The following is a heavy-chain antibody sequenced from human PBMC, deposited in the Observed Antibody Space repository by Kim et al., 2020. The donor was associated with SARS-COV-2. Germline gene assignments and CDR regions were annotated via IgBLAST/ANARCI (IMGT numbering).Heavy chain of an antibody. J-gene: IGHJ3*02. Sequence: GGSLRLSCAASGFTFSNAWMSWVRQAPGKGLEWVGRIKSKTDGGTTDYAAPVKGRFTISRDDSKNTLYLQMNSLKTEDTAVYYCTTADVLLWFGELLTGYAFDIWGQGTMVTVSS. V-gene: IGHV3-15*01. CDR2: IKSKTDGGTT. CDR1: GFTFSNAW. CDR3: TTADVLLWFGELLTGYAFDI. D-gene: IGHD3-10*01.